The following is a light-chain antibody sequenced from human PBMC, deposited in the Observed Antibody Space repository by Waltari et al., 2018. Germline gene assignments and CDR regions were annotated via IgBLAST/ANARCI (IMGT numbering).Light chain of an antibody. CDR2: VGS. CDR3: QQYYTTPWT. J-gene: IGKJ1*01. Sequence: DIVMTQSPLSLPVTPGQPASISCRFSPSLLHSNGKNYLDWYLQKPGQSPQLLMYVGSNRASGVPDRFSGSGSGTDFTLSISSLQAEDVAFYYCQQYYTTPWTFGQGTKVEIK. V-gene: IGKV2-28*01. CDR1: PSLLHSNGKNY.